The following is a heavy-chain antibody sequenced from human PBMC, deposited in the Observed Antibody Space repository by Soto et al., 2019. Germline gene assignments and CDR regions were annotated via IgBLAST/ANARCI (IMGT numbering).Heavy chain of an antibody. CDR3: ARETEICSGGSCPRQTDDY. J-gene: IGHJ4*02. CDR1: GGSISSGGYY. D-gene: IGHD2-15*01. V-gene: IGHV4-31*03. Sequence: SETLSLTCTVSGGSISSGGYYWSWIRQHPGKGLEWIGYIYYSGSTYYNPSLKSRVTISVDTSKNQFSLKLSSVTAADTAVYYCARETEICSGGSCPRQTDDYWGQGTLVTVSS. CDR2: IYYSGST.